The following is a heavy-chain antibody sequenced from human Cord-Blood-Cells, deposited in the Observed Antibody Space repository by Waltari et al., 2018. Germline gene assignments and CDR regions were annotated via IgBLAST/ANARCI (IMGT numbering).Heavy chain of an antibody. CDR1: GFTFSSYA. D-gene: IGHD2-21*02. CDR2: ISYDGRNK. CDR3: ARGWGHIVVVTAPYFDY. V-gene: IGHV3-30*04. Sequence: QVQLVESGGGVVQPGRSLRLSCAASGFTFSSYAMHWVRQAPGKGLEWVAVISYDGRNKYYADSVKGRFTTSRDNSKNTLYLQMNSLGAEDTAVYYCARGWGHIVVVTAPYFDYLGQGTLVTVSS. J-gene: IGHJ4*02.